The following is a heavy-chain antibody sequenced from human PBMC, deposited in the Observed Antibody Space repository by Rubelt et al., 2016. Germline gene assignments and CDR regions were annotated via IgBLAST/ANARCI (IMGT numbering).Heavy chain of an antibody. J-gene: IGHJ5*02. CDR2: ISAYNGST. CDR3: ASFRLGEVSPSDP. Sequence: QVQLVQSGAEVKKPGASVKVSCKASGYTFTGYYMHWVRQAPGQGLEWMGWISAYNGSTNLSKRCQGRGTMTTETATSTAYMALRSLRSDDAAVDDCASFRLGEVSPSDPWGQGALVTVAS. D-gene: IGHD3-16*02. V-gene: IGHV1-18*04. CDR1: GYTFTGYY.